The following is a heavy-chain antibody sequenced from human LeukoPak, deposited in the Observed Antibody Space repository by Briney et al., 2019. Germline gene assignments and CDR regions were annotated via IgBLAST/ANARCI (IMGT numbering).Heavy chain of an antibody. CDR1: GGSFSGYY. V-gene: IGHV4-34*01. D-gene: IGHD3-22*01. CDR2: INHSGST. CDR3: ARDDAYDSSASYTH. J-gene: IGHJ4*02. Sequence: SETLSLTCAVYGGSFSGYYWSWIRQPPGKGLEWIGEINHSGSTNYNPSLKSRVTISVDRSKNQFSLKLSSVTAADTAVYYCARDDAYDSSASYTHWGQGTLVTVSS.